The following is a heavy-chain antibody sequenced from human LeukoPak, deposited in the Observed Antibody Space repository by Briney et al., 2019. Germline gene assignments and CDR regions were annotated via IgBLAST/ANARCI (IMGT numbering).Heavy chain of an antibody. Sequence: SETLSLTCTVSGDSISSGGFYWSWLRQHPGKGLEWIGYIYYSGSTNYNPSLKSRVTISVDTSKNQFSLKLSSVTAADTAVYYCARGDPRGRIAAAGTREFDIWGQGTMVTVSS. J-gene: IGHJ3*02. D-gene: IGHD6-13*01. CDR2: IYYSGST. V-gene: IGHV4-61*08. CDR3: ARGDPRGRIAAAGTREFDI. CDR1: GDSISSGGFY.